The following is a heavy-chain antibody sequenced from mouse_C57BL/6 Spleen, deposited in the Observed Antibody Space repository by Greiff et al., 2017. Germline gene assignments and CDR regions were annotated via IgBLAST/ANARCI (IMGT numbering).Heavy chain of an antibody. J-gene: IGHJ2*01. CDR2: ISSGSSTI. CDR3: ARDRYYYGSRGYFDY. D-gene: IGHD1-1*01. Sequence: EVKLVESGGGLVKPGGSLKLSCAASGFTFSDYGMHWVRQAPEKGLEWVAYISSGSSTIYYADTVKGRFTISRENAKNTLFLQMTSLRSEDTAMYYCARDRYYYGSRGYFDYWGQGTTLTVSS. CDR1: GFTFSDYG. V-gene: IGHV5-17*01.